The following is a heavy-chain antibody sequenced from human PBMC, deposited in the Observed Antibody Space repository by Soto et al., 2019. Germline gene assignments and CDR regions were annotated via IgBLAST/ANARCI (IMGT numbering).Heavy chain of an antibody. J-gene: IGHJ5*02. CDR1: GGTFSSYA. CDR3: ARVTSMVRGVIDNWFDP. V-gene: IGHV1-69*01. Sequence: QVPLVQSGAEVQKPGSSVTVSCKASGGTFSSYAIHWVRQAPGQGLEWMGGIIPMYGPAKYAQRVQGRVTITADESTTTVYMELTSLTSQDTAVYYCARVTSMVRGVIDNWFDPWGHGTLVTVSS. D-gene: IGHD3-10*01. CDR2: IIPMYGPA.